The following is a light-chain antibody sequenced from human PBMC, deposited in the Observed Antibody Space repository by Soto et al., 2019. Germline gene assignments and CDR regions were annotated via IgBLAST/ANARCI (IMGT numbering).Light chain of an antibody. J-gene: IGKJ4*01. V-gene: IGKV3-20*01. CDR3: QHYVSSPLT. Sequence: DIVLTQSPDTLSLSPGESATLSCRASQILSGTYLAWYQQKLGQSPRLLIYAASTRATGVPDRFSGSGSGTDFTLTISRLETEDFAVYYCQHYVSSPLTFGGGTKVEIK. CDR2: AAS. CDR1: QILSGTY.